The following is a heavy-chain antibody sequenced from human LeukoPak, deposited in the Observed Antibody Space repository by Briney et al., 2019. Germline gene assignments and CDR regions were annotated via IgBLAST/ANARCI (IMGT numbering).Heavy chain of an antibody. D-gene: IGHD6-13*01. CDR2: ISSSGSTI. CDR1: GFTFSSYE. V-gene: IGHV3-48*03. J-gene: IGHJ4*02. Sequence: PGGSLRLSCAASGFTFSSYEMNWVRQAPGKGLEWVSYISSSGSTIYYADSVKGRFTISRDNAKNSLYLQMNSLRAEDTAVYYCAKDLNRGIPQLIAAAGLDYWGQGTLVTVSS. CDR3: AKDLNRGIPQLIAAAGLDY.